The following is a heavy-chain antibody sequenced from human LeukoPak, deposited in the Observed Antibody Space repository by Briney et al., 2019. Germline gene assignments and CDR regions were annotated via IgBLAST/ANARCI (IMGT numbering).Heavy chain of an antibody. Sequence: KPSETLSLTCAVYGGSFSGYYWSWIRQPPGKGLEWIGYIYYSGSTYYNPSLKSRVTISVDTSKNQFSLKLSSVTAADTAVYYCARERITMVRGLFDPWGQGTLVTVSS. D-gene: IGHD3-10*01. CDR3: ARERITMVRGLFDP. V-gene: IGHV4-34*09. CDR1: GGSFSGYY. J-gene: IGHJ5*02. CDR2: IYYSGST.